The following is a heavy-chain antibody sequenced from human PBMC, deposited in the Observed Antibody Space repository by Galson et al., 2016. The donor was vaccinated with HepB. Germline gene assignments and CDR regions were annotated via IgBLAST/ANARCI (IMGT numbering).Heavy chain of an antibody. CDR3: ARQGSIYHSGTDQGLDY. V-gene: IGHV4-39*01. CDR1: GGSISSSNYH. J-gene: IGHJ4*02. CDR2: IYHSGST. D-gene: IGHD1-26*01. Sequence: ETLSLTCTVSGGSISSSNYHWAWIRQPPGNGLEWIGSIYHSGSTYYNPSPQSRVTMFVDTSKNQFSLELNSVTAADTAVYYCARQGSIYHSGTDQGLDYWGQGTLVTVPS.